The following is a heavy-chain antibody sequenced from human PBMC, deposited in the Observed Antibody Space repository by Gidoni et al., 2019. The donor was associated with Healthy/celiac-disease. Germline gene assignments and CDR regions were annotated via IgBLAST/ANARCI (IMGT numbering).Heavy chain of an antibody. J-gene: IGHJ5*02. V-gene: IGHV3-33*01. CDR1: GFTFSSYG. D-gene: IGHD3-22*01. CDR2: IWYDGSNK. CDR3: ASYPQDSSGPIP. Sequence: QVQLVESGGGVVQPGRSLRLSCAASGFTFSSYGMHLVRQAPGKGLELVAVIWYDGSNKYYADSVKGRFTISRDNSKNTLYLQMNSLRAEDTAVYYCASYPQDSSGPIPWGQGTLVTVSS.